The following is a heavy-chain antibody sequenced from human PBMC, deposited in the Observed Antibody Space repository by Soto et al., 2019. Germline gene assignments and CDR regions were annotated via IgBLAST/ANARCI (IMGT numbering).Heavy chain of an antibody. Sequence: EVQLLESGGGLVQPGGSLRLSCAASGFTFSSYAMSWVRQTPGKGLAWVSAISGSGGTTYYADSVKGRFTISRDNSKNPLYVHMTSLLAEDTALYYWASVHCGRRICTRVHYWGQGSLVTVSS. J-gene: IGHJ4*02. CDR3: ASVHCGRRICTRVHY. CDR2: ISGSGGTT. CDR1: GFTFSSYA. V-gene: IGHV3-23*01. D-gene: IGHD2-21*01.